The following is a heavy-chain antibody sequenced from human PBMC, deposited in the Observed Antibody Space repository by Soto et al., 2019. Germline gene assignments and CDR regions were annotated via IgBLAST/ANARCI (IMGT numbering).Heavy chain of an antibody. CDR2: ITRYSDYV. CDR3: SRASCSSTACYIPFYFDY. Sequence: GGSLRLSCTASGFTFSDFSLVWVRQGPQKGLEWVASITRYSDYVYYAESVEGRFTISRDNAKNTLFLHMDDLRAEDTAMYFCSRASCSSTACYIPFYFDYWGQGTMVTVSS. CDR1: GFTFSDFS. V-gene: IGHV3-21*01. D-gene: IGHD2-2*02. J-gene: IGHJ4*02.